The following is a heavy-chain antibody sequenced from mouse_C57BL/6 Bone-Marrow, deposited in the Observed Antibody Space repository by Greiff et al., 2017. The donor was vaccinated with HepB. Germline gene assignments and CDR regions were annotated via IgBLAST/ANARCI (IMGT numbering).Heavy chain of an antibody. CDR2: ISDGGSYT. V-gene: IGHV5-4*01. Sequence: EVKLMEPGGGLVKPGGSLKLSCAASGFTFSSYAMSWVRQTPEKRLEWVATISDGGSYTYYPDNVKGRFTISKDNAKNNLYLQMSHLKSENTAMYYCARDFPLIYCGKDYYAMDYWGQGTSVTVSS. D-gene: IGHD2-1*01. J-gene: IGHJ4*01. CDR3: ARDFPLIYCGKDYYAMDY. CDR1: GFTFSSYA.